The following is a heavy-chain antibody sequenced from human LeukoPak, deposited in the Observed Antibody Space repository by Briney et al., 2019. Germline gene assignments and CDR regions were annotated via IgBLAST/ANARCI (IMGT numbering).Heavy chain of an antibody. CDR1: GFTVSTYY. CDR2: IYSSGST. CDR3: ARDGSNAFDI. D-gene: IGHD5/OR15-5a*01. Sequence: GGSLRLSCAASGFTVSTYYMSWVRQAPGKGLEWVSVIYSSGSTYYADSVKSRFTISGDNSKNTLYLQMNSLRAEDTAVYYCARDGSNAFDIWGQGTMVTVSS. J-gene: IGHJ3*02. V-gene: IGHV3-66*01.